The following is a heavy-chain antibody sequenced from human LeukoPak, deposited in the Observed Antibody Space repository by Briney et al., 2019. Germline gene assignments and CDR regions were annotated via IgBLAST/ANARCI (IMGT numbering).Heavy chain of an antibody. J-gene: IGHJ6*02. V-gene: IGHV3-11*01. D-gene: IGHD6-13*01. Sequence: KSGGSLRLSCAASGFTFSDYYMSWIRQAPGKGLEWVSYISSSGSTIYYADSVKGRFTISRDNAKNSLYLQMNSLRAEDTAVYYCAKDPYSSSWYYYYGMDVWGQGTTVTVSS. CDR2: ISSSGSTI. CDR3: AKDPYSSSWYYYYGMDV. CDR1: GFTFSDYY.